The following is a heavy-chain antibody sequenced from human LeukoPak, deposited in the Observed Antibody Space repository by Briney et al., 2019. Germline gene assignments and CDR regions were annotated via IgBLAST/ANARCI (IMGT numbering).Heavy chain of an antibody. D-gene: IGHD6-6*01. V-gene: IGHV1-2*02. CDR1: GYTFTGYY. CDR2: INPNSGGT. Sequence: GASVKVSCKASGYTFTGYYMHWVRQAPGQGLERMGWINPNSGGTNYAQKFQGRVTMTRDTSISTAYMELSRLRSDDTAVYYCARATPLYSSSLPFDPWGQGTLVTVSS. CDR3: ARATPLYSSSLPFDP. J-gene: IGHJ5*02.